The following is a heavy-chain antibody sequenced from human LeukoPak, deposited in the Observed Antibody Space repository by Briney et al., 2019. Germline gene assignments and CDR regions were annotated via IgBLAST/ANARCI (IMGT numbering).Heavy chain of an antibody. CDR2: ISAYNGNT. J-gene: IGHJ4*02. V-gene: IGHV1-18*04. Sequence: ASVKVSFKSSGYTFTGYYMHWVRQAPGQGLEWVGWISAYNGNTNYAQKLQGRVTMTTDTSTSTAYMELRSLRSDDTAVYYCARENVGHQGLSYWGQGTLVTVSS. CDR1: GYTFTGYY. CDR3: ARENVGHQGLSY. D-gene: IGHD2/OR15-2a*01.